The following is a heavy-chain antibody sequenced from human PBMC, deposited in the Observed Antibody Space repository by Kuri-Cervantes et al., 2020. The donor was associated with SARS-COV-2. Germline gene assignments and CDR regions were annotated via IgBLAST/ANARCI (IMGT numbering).Heavy chain of an antibody. CDR1: GFTFSSYA. J-gene: IGHJ3*02. CDR3: ARDRETFRLGDAFDI. D-gene: IGHD3-3*01. Sequence: GGSLRLSCAASGFTFSSYAMHWVRQAPGKGLEWVAVIPYDGSNKYYADSVKGRFTISRDNSKNTLYLQMNSLRSEDTAIYYCARDRETFRLGDAFDIWGQGTMVTVSS. CDR2: IPYDGSNK. V-gene: IGHV3-30*04.